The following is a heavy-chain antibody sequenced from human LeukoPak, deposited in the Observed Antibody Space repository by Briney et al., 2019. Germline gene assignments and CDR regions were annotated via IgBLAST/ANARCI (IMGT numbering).Heavy chain of an antibody. J-gene: IGHJ4*02. Sequence: GASLTPPCAASGSTYSTSWMNWVRKAPGKGLELVSNINQDGSEKSYVDSVKGRFSISRDNAKNSLYPQMHSMGADDAAVHYRGVVYWGQGIMVT. V-gene: IGHV3-7*01. CDR3: GVVY. CDR1: GSTYSTSW. CDR2: INQDGSEK.